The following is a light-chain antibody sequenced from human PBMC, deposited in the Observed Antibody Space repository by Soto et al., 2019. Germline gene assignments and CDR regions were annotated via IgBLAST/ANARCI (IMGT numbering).Light chain of an antibody. CDR1: QSVGSY. CDR2: DAF. Sequence: EIVLTQSPATLSLSPGERATLSCRASQSVGSYFAWYQQKPGQAPRLLMYDAFIRATGMPARFSGSGSGTDSTLTIRSVEHVDFAVYFCQQRSSWHLTFGGGTMVEIK. V-gene: IGKV3-11*01. CDR3: QQRSSWHLT. J-gene: IGKJ4*01.